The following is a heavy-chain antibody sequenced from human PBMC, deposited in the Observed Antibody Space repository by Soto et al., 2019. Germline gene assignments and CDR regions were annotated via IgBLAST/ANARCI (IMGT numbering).Heavy chain of an antibody. J-gene: IGHJ5*02. Sequence: ETLSLTCNVSGGSISTSRSYWAWIRQPPGKGLEWLANIFYSGSTYYNPSLASRVTVSVDTSKNEFSLKLRSVTAADTAVYYCARQPTTGDTDLWFDPWGQRTLVTVSS. D-gene: IGHD2-21*01. CDR3: ARQPTTGDTDLWFDP. CDR1: GGSISTSRSY. CDR2: IFYSGST. V-gene: IGHV4-39*01.